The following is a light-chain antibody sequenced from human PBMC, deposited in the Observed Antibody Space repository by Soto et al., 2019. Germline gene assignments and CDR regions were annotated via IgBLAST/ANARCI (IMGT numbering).Light chain of an antibody. CDR1: QRVSARY. J-gene: IGKJ1*01. V-gene: IGKV3-20*01. CDR3: QQYSDSPPT. Sequence: IVLTHSPSTLSLSPGYRSTLSCRASQRVSARYLDWYHQKPGQAPRLLIFGASDRATGIPERLSGSGYGTDLTLTIDRMQTEDFEMYYCQQYSDSPPTFGHGTKVDIK. CDR2: GAS.